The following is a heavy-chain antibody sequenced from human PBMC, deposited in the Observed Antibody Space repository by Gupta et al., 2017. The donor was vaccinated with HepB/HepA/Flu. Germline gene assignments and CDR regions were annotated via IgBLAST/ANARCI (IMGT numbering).Heavy chain of an antibody. CDR3: ARYSNPSWFDP. Sequence: QLQLQESGPGLLKPSETLSLTCTVSVGSISGTTYYWGCIRQPPGKGPEWIGSIHYSGNTYYNPSLNSRVTIAVDTSKNQVSLKLSSVTAADTAIYYWARYSNPSWFDPWGQGTLVTVSA. J-gene: IGHJ5*02. V-gene: IGHV4-39*01. CDR2: IHYSGNT. D-gene: IGHD4-4*01. CDR1: VGSISGTTYY.